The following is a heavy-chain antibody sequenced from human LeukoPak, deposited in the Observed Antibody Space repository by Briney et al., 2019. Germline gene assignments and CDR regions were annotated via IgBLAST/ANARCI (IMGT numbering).Heavy chain of an antibody. Sequence: GGSLRLSCTASGFTFGDYAMSWVRQAPGKGLEWVGFIRSKAYRGTTEYAASVKGRFTISRDDSKSIAYLQMNSLKTEDTALYYCTRDLYGGYSYGIFDDWGQGTLVTVSS. D-gene: IGHD5-18*01. CDR2: IRSKAYRGTT. J-gene: IGHJ4*02. CDR3: TRDLYGGYSYGIFDD. CDR1: GFTFGDYA. V-gene: IGHV3-49*04.